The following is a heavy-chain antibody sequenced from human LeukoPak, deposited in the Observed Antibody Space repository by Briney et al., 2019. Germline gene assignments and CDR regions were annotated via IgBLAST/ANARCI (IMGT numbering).Heavy chain of an antibody. V-gene: IGHV3-23*01. CDR1: GFTFSYFA. D-gene: IGHD3-3*01. CDR2: ISGSGAST. CDR3: AKSPGESRYYDFWSGSFDY. Sequence: GGSLRLSCAASGFTFSYFAMTWVRQAPGKGLEWVSAISGSGASTYYADSVRGRFTISRDNSKNTLYLQMNSLRAEDTAVYYCAKSPGESRYYDFWSGSFDYWGQGTLVTVSS. J-gene: IGHJ4*02.